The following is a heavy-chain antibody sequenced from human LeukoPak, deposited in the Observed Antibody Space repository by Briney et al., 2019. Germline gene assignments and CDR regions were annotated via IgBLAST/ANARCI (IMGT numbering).Heavy chain of an antibody. CDR2: ISPNSGDT. V-gene: IGHV1-2*02. D-gene: IGHD7-27*01. Sequence: ASVKVSCKASGYTFAGFYIHWVRQAPGQGLEWMGWISPNSGDTNYVERFRGRVSMTRDTSISTVYMELSGLTSDDTAVYFCARATWGQGADYWGQGTLVTVSS. CDR3: ARATWGQGADY. J-gene: IGHJ4*02. CDR1: GYTFAGFY.